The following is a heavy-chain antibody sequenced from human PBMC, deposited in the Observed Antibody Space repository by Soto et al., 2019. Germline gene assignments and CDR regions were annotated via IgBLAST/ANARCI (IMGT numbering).Heavy chain of an antibody. V-gene: IGHV1-8*01. CDR2: MNPNNNKQ. Sequence: ASVKVSCKASGYTFTSYDINWVRLATGQGLEWMGWMNPNNNKQVYTQKFQGRVTVSTDTSISTTYMELSSLTSEDTAVYYCTRAPRGIIVAPDYWGQGTRVTVSS. CDR1: GYTFTSYD. CDR3: TRAPRGIIVAPDY. D-gene: IGHD6-19*01. J-gene: IGHJ4*02.